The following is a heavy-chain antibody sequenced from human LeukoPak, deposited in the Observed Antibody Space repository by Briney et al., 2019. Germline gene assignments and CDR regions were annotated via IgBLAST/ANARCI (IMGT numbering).Heavy chain of an antibody. CDR1: GYSISSGYY. V-gene: IGHV4-38-2*01. J-gene: IGHJ5*02. Sequence: SETLSLTCAVSGYSISSGYYWGWIRQPPGKGLEWIGGIYHSGSTYYNPSLKSRVTISVDTSKNQFSLKLSSVTAADTAVYYCAIGGYCSSTSCYEGFDPWGQGTLVTVSS. D-gene: IGHD2-2*01. CDR2: IYHSGST. CDR3: AIGGYCSSTSCYEGFDP.